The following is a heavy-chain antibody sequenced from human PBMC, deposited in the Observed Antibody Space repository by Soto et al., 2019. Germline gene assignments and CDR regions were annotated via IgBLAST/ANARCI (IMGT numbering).Heavy chain of an antibody. CDR3: ARAYSGRLPRRADYYYAMDV. CDR1: GFAFSSHP. CDR2: ISDSGGLT. D-gene: IGHD2-15*01. V-gene: IGHV3-23*01. Sequence: AGCLRISFAASGFAFSSHPMSWVRQAPERGLEWVSGISDSGGLTYNAVSVKGRFTISRENAKNSLYLQMNNLRAGDTAVYYCARAYSGRLPRRADYYYAMDVWGQGTTVTVSS. J-gene: IGHJ6*02.